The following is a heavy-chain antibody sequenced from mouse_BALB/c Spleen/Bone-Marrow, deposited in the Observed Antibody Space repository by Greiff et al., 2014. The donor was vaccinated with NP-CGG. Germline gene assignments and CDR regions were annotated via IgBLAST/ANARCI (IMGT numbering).Heavy chain of an antibody. J-gene: IGHJ2*01. CDR1: GFNIKDTY. Sequence: EVQLQQSGAELVKPGASVKLSCTASGFNIKDTYMHWVKQRPEQGLEWTGRIDPANGNSKYDPKFQGKATITADTSSNTAYLQLSSLTSEDTAVYYCAFITTVVEYYFDYWGQGTTLTVSS. CDR2: IDPANGNS. D-gene: IGHD1-1*01. CDR3: AFITTVVEYYFDY. V-gene: IGHV14-3*02.